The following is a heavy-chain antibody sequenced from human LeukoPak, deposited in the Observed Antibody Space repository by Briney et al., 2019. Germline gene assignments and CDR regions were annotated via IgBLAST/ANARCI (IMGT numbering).Heavy chain of an antibody. J-gene: IGHJ6*03. CDR1: GFTFANYA. V-gene: IGHV3-23*01. CDR3: VKGMLRDYYYYLDV. Sequence: PGGSLRLSCAASGFTFANYAMSWVRQAPGKGLEWVSAISGTDDTTYYADSVKGRFTISRDDSKNTLYLQMNSLRAEDTAVYYCVKGMLRDYYYYLDVWGKGTTVPVSS. CDR2: ISGTDDTT. D-gene: IGHD5-12*01.